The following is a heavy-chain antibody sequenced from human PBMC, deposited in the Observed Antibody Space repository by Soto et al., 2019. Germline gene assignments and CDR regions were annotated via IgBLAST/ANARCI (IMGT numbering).Heavy chain of an antibody. CDR3: ARDDCDWRTHYYYYGMDV. CDR1: GFTFSSYW. V-gene: IGHV3-7*01. Sequence: GGSLRLSCAASGFTFSSYWMSWVRQAPGKGLEWVANIKQDGSEKYYVDSVKGRFTISRDNAKNSLYLQMNSLRAEDTAVYYCARDDCDWRTHYYYYGMDVWGQGTTVTVSS. D-gene: IGHD3-9*01. J-gene: IGHJ6*02. CDR2: IKQDGSEK.